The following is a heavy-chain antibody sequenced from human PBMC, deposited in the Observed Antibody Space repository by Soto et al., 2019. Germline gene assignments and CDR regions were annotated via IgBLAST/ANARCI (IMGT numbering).Heavy chain of an antibody. D-gene: IGHD3-10*01. CDR1: GYTFTSYA. CDR3: ASSYYGSGNPKDYYYGMDV. J-gene: IGHJ6*02. Sequence: QVQLVQSGAEVKKPGASVKVSCKASGYTFTSYAMHWVRQAPGQRPEWLRWINAGNGNTKYSQKFQGRVTITRDTSASTAYMELSSLRSEDTAVYYCASSYYGSGNPKDYYYGMDVWGQGTTVTVSS. V-gene: IGHV1-3*01. CDR2: INAGNGNT.